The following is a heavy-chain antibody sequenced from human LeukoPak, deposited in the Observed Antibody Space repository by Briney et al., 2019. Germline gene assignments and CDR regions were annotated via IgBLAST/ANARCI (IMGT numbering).Heavy chain of an antibody. V-gene: IGHV4-39*01. CDR2: IYYSGST. CDR1: GGSISSSSYY. CDR3: ARARITYGSGRLLPPYFDY. Sequence: SETLSLTCTVSGGSISSSSYYWGWIRQPPGKGLEWIGSIYYSGSTYYNPSLKSRVTISVDTSKNQFSLKLSSVTAADTAVYYCARARITYGSGRLLPPYFDYWGQGTLVTVSS. J-gene: IGHJ4*02. D-gene: IGHD3-10*01.